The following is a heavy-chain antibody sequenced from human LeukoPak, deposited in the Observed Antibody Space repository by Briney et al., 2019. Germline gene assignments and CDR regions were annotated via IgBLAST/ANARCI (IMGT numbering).Heavy chain of an antibody. CDR2: IYSGGKI. J-gene: IGHJ4*02. Sequence: PGGSLRLSCAASGFTVSSTYMSWVRQAPGQGLEWVSVIYSGGKIYYIDSVKGRFTISRDTSKNTLYLQMNSLRAEDTAVYFCASRHCSGGGCYFAGADPFDYWGQGTLVTVSS. CDR1: GFTVSSTY. V-gene: IGHV3-53*01. D-gene: IGHD2-15*01. CDR3: ASRHCSGGGCYFAGADPFDY.